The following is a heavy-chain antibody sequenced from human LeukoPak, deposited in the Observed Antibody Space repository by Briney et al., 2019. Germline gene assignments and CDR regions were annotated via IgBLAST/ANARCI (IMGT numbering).Heavy chain of an antibody. CDR3: AREWSGYDLAYIDV. D-gene: IGHD5-12*01. CDR1: GYTFTGYY. V-gene: IGHV1-2*02. J-gene: IGHJ6*03. CDR2: INPNSGGT. Sequence: ASVKVSCKASGYTFTGYYMHWVRQAPGQGLEWMGWINPNSGGTNYAQKFQGRVTMTRDTSISTAYMELSRLRSDDTAVYYCAREWSGYDLAYIDVWGKGTTVTVSS.